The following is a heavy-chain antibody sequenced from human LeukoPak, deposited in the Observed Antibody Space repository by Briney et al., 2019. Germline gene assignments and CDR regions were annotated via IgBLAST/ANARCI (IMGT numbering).Heavy chain of an antibody. V-gene: IGHV4-4*09. D-gene: IGHD2-15*01. CDR1: GGSISSYY. CDR2: IYTSGST. J-gene: IGHJ6*03. CDR3: ARERVAPDADYYYYMDV. Sequence: SETLSLTCTVSGGSISSYYWSWIRQPPGKGLEWIGYIYTSGSTNYNPSLKSRVTISVDTSKNQFSLKLSSVTAADTAVYYCARERVAPDADYYYYMDVWGKGTTVTVSS.